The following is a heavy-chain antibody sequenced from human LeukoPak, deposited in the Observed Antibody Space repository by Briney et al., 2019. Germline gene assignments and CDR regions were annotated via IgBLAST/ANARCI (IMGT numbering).Heavy chain of an antibody. J-gene: IGHJ6*03. CDR3: ARQQLGTYYDSSGYHESYYYYMGV. D-gene: IGHD3-22*01. Sequence: SETLSLTCTVSGGSISSSSYYWGWIRQPPGKGLEWIGSIYYSGSTYYKPSLKSRVTISVDTSKNQFSLKLSSVTAADTAVYYCARQQLGTYYDSSGYHESYYYYMGVWGKGTTVTISS. CDR2: IYYSGST. CDR1: GGSISSSSYY. V-gene: IGHV4-39*01.